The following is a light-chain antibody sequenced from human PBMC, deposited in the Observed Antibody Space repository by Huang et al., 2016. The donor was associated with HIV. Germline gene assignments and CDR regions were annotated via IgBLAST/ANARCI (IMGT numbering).Light chain of an antibody. CDR1: QSILYSSINKNY. J-gene: IGKJ1*01. CDR3: QHYYSVPWT. CDR2: WAS. Sequence: DIVMTQSPDSLAVSLGERATVNCKSSQSILYSSINKNYLAWYQQKPGQPPKLRIKWASTRESGVPDRFSASGSGTDFTLTISSLQAEDVAVYYCQHYYSVPWTFGQGTKVEIK. V-gene: IGKV4-1*01.